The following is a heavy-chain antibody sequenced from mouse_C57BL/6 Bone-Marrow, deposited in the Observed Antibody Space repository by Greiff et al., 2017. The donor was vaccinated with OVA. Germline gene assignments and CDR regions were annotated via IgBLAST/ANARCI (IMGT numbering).Heavy chain of an antibody. CDR3: TRSGAIYYDYDDAY. J-gene: IGHJ3*01. CDR1: GYTFTDYE. D-gene: IGHD2-4*01. V-gene: IGHV1-15*01. Sequence: VQVVESGAELVRPGASVTLSCKASGYTFTDYEMHWVKQTPVHGLEWIGAIDPETGGTAYNQKFKGKAILTADKSSSTAYMELRSLTSEDSAVYYCTRSGAIYYDYDDAYWGQGTLVTVSA. CDR2: IDPETGGT.